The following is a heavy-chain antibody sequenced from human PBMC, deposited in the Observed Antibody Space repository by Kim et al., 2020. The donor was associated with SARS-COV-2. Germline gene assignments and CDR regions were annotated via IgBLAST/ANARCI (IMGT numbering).Heavy chain of an antibody. CDR3: AKDGRWPKDACDI. V-gene: IGHV3-23*01. Sequence: YPASVEGRFTISRDNSKNTLYLQMNGLRAEDTAVYYCAKDGRWPKDACDIWGQGTMVTVSS. D-gene: IGHD1-26*01. J-gene: IGHJ3*02.